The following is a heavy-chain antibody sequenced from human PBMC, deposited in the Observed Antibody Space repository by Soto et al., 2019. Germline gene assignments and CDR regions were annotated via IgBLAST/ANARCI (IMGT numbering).Heavy chain of an antibody. J-gene: IGHJ4*02. CDR3: ARERVTGYYNVIGY. CDR2: LSYDVRNK. CDR1: GFTFNIFS. D-gene: IGHD3-9*01. Sequence: GGSLRLSCAGSGFTFNIFSMHWVRQAPGKGLEWVAVLSYDVRNKFYADSVKGRFTISRDNSKNTLYLRMDSLRAEDTAIYYCARERVTGYYNVIGYWGQGTPVTV. V-gene: IGHV3-30*04.